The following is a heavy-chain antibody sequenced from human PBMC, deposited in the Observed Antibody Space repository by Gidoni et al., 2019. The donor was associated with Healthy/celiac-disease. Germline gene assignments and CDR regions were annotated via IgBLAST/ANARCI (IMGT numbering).Heavy chain of an antibody. D-gene: IGHD6-13*01. J-gene: IGHJ4*02. V-gene: IGHV4-39*01. CDR2: IYYSGST. Sequence: QLQLQESGPGLVKPSETLSLTCTVSGGSISSSSYYWGWIRQPPGKGLEWLGSIYYSGSTYYNPSLQSRVTISVDTSKNQFSLKLSSVTAADTAVYYCARRKQALDYWGQGTLVTVSS. CDR1: GGSISSSSYY. CDR3: ARRKQALDY.